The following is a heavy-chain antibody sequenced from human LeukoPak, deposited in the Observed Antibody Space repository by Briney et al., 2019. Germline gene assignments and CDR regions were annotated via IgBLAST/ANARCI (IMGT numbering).Heavy chain of an antibody. CDR1: GFTFRSST. D-gene: IGHD5-12*01. Sequence: GGSLRLSCAASGFTFRSSTMNWVRQAPGKGLEWVSSISSSSAYIYYADSVKGRFTISRDNAKNSLYLQMNSLRAEDTAVYYCARGSSGYDSFDYWGQGTLVTVSS. CDR3: ARGSSGYDSFDY. J-gene: IGHJ4*02. CDR2: ISSSSAYI. V-gene: IGHV3-21*01.